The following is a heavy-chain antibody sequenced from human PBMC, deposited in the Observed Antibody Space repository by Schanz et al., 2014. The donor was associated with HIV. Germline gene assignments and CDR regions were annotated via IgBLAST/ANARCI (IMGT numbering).Heavy chain of an antibody. CDR1: GFTFSNFA. D-gene: IGHD5-18*01. CDR3: AKAGLFFGQLWLGFFDY. CDR2: ISGSGGST. Sequence: EVQMLESGGGSVQPGGSLRLSCAASGFTFSNFAMSWVRQAPGKGLEWVSAISGSGGSTYYADSVKGRFTISRDNSKNTLYLQMNNLKTEDTAVYYCAKAGLFFGQLWLGFFDYWGQGAQVTVSS. J-gene: IGHJ4*02. V-gene: IGHV3-23*01.